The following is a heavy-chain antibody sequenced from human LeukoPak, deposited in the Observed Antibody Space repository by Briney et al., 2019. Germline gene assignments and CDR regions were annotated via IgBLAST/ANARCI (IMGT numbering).Heavy chain of an antibody. CDR3: ARVSLGWLQFGASDI. CDR1: GFTFSSYE. CDR2: ISSSGSTI. J-gene: IGHJ3*02. Sequence: GGSLRLSCAASGFTFSSYEMNWVRQAPGKGLEWVSYISSSGSTIYYADSVKGRFTISRDNAENSLYLQMNSLRAEDTAVYYCARVSLGWLQFGASDIWGQGTMVTVSS. V-gene: IGHV3-48*03. D-gene: IGHD5-24*01.